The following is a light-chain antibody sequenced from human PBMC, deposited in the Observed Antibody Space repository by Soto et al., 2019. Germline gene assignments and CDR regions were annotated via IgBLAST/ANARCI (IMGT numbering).Light chain of an antibody. Sequence: EIVMTQSPATLSVSPGERATLSCRASQSVSSNLAWYQQKPGQPPRLLIYGAYTRATGIPARFSGSGSGTEFTLTISSLQSEDFAVYYCQQYNNWPRTFGQGTKLDIK. CDR3: QQYNNWPRT. CDR2: GAY. J-gene: IGKJ1*01. CDR1: QSVSSN. V-gene: IGKV3-15*01.